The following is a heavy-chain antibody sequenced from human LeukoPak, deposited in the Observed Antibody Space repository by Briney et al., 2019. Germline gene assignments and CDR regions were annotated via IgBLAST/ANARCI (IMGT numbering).Heavy chain of an antibody. V-gene: IGHV4-39*07. CDR3: ARGPDPGKVGAAIYYYYGMDV. CDR2: ISYSAST. J-gene: IGHJ6*02. Sequence: PSETLSLTCTVSGGSIYISNYFWAWIRQPPGKGLEWIGTISYSASTYYNPSLKSRVTISADTSKTQFSLKLSSVTAADTAVYYCARGPDPGKVGAAIYYYYGMDVWGQGTTVTVSS. CDR1: GGSIYISNYF. D-gene: IGHD1-26*01.